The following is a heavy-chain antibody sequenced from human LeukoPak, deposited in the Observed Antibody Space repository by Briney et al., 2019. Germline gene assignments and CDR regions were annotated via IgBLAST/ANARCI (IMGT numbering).Heavy chain of an antibody. CDR2: INVGNANT. CDR1: GYTFTTYA. D-gene: IGHD2/OR15-2a*01. J-gene: IGHJ5*02. CDR3: ARVPYYFDNNWFDA. Sequence: ASVKVSCKASGYTFTTYAIHRVRQAPGQRLEWMGWINVGNANTKYSQKLQGRVTITRDTSASTAYMELSTLRSEDTAVYYCARVPYYFDNNWFDAWGQGTLVTVSS. V-gene: IGHV1-3*01.